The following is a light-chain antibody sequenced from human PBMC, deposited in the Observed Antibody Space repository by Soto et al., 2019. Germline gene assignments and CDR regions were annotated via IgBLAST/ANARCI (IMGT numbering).Light chain of an antibody. CDR3: QQRDSWPLT. CDR2: SAS. CDR1: QSVSTY. Sequence: EIVLTQSPGTLSLSPGERATLSCRASQSVSTYLAWYQHKAGQAPRLLIYSASKRATGIPARFSGSGSGTDFTLTISSLEPEDFAFYYCQQRDSWPLTFGGGTKVDIK. V-gene: IGKV3-11*01. J-gene: IGKJ4*01.